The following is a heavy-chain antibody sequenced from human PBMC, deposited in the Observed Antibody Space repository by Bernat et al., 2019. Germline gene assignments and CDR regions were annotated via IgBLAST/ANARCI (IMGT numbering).Heavy chain of an antibody. J-gene: IGHJ4*02. CDR1: GFTFSSYA. CDR3: AKCPIRPTEFDY. CDR2: ISGSGGST. Sequence: EVQLLESGGGLVQPGGSLRLSCAASGFTFSSYAMSWVRQAPGKGLEWVSAISGSGGSTYYADSVKSRFTISRDNFKNTLYLQMNSLRAEDTAVYYCAKCPIRPTEFDYWGQGTLVTVSS. V-gene: IGHV3-23*01.